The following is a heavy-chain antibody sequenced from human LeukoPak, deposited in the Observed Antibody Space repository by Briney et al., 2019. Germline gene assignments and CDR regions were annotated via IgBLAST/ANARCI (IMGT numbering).Heavy chain of an antibody. CDR2: ISSSSTFI. CDR1: GFTFSSYS. CDR3: ARGVEWERLLFPFDY. V-gene: IGHV3-21*01. J-gene: IGHJ4*02. D-gene: IGHD1-26*01. Sequence: GGSLRLSCAASGFTFSSYSMNWVRQAPGKGLEWVSSISSSSTFIYYADSVKGRFTISRDNAKNSLYLQMNSLRADDTAVYYCARGVEWERLLFPFDYWGLGTLVTVSS.